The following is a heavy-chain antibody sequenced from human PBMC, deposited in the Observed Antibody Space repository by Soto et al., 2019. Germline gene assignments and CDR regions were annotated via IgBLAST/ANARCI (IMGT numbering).Heavy chain of an antibody. J-gene: IGHJ5*02. CDR1: GYPFTSYH. CDR2: INGHNGET. Sequence: QVQLVQSGAEVKKPGASVKVSCKAFGYPFTSYHITWGRQAPGQGLEWMGWINGHNGETNYAQKFQGRVSRTTHTSTRTACMEITGLRSQGTAVYYCARYCTNGVSYHDWFDPWGHGTVVPVSS. CDR3: ARYCTNGVSYHDWFDP. D-gene: IGHD2-8*01. V-gene: IGHV1-18*01.